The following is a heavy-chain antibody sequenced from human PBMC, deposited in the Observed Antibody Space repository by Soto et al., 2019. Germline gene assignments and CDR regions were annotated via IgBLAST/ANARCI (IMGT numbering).Heavy chain of an antibody. D-gene: IGHD1-26*01. CDR2: IYYSGST. CDR1: GGSVSSGSYY. J-gene: IGHJ5*02. Sequence: PSETLSLTCTVSGGSVSSGSYYWSWIRQPPGKGLEWIGYIYYSGSTNYNPSLKSRVTISVDTSKNQFSLKLSSVTAADTAVYYCAREWELPMYNWFDPWGQGTLVTVSS. CDR3: AREWELPMYNWFDP. V-gene: IGHV4-61*01.